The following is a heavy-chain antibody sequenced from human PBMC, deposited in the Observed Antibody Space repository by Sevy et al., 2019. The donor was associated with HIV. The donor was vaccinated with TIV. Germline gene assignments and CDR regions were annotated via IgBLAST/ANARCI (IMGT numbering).Heavy chain of an antibody. Sequence: GGSLRLSCTASGFTFGDYAMSWFRHAPGKGLEWVGFIRSKAYGGTTEYAASVKGRFTISRDDSKSIAYLQMNSLKTEDTAVYYCTRDSLYSSSPYYYYYGMDVWGQGTTVTVSS. CDR2: IRSKAYGGTT. V-gene: IGHV3-49*03. CDR1: GFTFGDYA. CDR3: TRDSLYSSSPYYYYYGMDV. J-gene: IGHJ6*02. D-gene: IGHD6-6*01.